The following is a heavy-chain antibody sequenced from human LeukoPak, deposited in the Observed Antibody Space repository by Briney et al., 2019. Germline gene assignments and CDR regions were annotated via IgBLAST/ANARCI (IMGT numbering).Heavy chain of an antibody. V-gene: IGHV1-2*02. CDR1: GYTFTGYY. CDR3: ARVSGSSWTDYFDY. Sequence: ASVKVSCKASGYTFTGYYMHWVRQAPGQGLEWMGWINPNSDGTNYAQKFQGRVTMTRDTSISTAYMELSRLKSDDTAVYYCARVSGSSWTDYFDYWGQGTLVTVSS. D-gene: IGHD6-13*01. J-gene: IGHJ4*02. CDR2: INPNSDGT.